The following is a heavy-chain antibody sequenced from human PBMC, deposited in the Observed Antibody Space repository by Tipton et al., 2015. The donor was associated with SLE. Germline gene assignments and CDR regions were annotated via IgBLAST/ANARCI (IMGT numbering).Heavy chain of an antibody. J-gene: IGHJ3*02. D-gene: IGHD3-22*01. CDR1: GFTFSSYA. V-gene: IGHV3-23*01. Sequence: SLRLSCAASGFTFSSYAMHWVRQAPGKGLEYVSAISGSGGSTYYADSVKGRFTISRDNSKNTLYLQMNSLRAEDTAVYYCAKALRYYYDSSGSESQPAFDIWGQGTMVTVSS. CDR2: ISGSGGST. CDR3: AKALRYYYDSSGSESQPAFDI.